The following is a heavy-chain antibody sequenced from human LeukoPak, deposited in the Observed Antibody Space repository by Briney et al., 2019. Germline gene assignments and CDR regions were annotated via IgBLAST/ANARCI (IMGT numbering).Heavy chain of an antibody. Sequence: SETLSLTCTVSGYSISSGYYWGWIRQPPGEGLEWIGSIYHSGSTYYNPSLKSRVTISVDTSKNQFSLKLSSVTAADTAVYYCAKDEGIAGRPRGLDYWGQGTLVTVSS. CDR1: GYSISSGYY. CDR2: IYHSGST. J-gene: IGHJ4*02. CDR3: AKDEGIAGRPRGLDY. D-gene: IGHD6-13*01. V-gene: IGHV4-38-2*02.